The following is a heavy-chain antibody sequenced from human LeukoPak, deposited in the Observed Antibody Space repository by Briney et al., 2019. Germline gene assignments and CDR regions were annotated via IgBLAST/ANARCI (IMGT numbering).Heavy chain of an antibody. J-gene: IGHJ3*02. Sequence: GGSLRLSCAASGSTVSSNYMSWVRQAPGKGLEWVSVIYSGGSTYYADSVKGRFTISRDNSKNTLYLQMNSLRAEDTAVYYCARLPYYYDSSGYRDAYDAFDIWGQGTMVTVSS. V-gene: IGHV3-53*01. CDR1: GSTVSSNY. CDR3: ARLPYYYDSSGYRDAYDAFDI. D-gene: IGHD3-22*01. CDR2: IYSGGST.